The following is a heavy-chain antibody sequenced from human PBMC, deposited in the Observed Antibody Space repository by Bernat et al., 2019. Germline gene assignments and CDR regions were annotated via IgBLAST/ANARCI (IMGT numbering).Heavy chain of an antibody. J-gene: IGHJ4*02. Sequence: QVQLVQSGAEVKKPGASVKVSCKASGYTFTSYGISWVRQAPGQGLEWMGWISVYNGNTKYAQKLQGRVTMTTETSTSTAYMEVRSLRSDDPALYYCARAKDFWSGYTSSFDYWGQGTLVTVSS. V-gene: IGHV1-18*01. D-gene: IGHD3-3*01. CDR1: GYTFTSYG. CDR2: ISVYNGNT. CDR3: ARAKDFWSGYTSSFDY.